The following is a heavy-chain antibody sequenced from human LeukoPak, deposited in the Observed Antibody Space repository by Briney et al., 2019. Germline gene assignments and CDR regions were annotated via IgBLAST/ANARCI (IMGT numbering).Heavy chain of an antibody. V-gene: IGHV1-2*04. D-gene: IGHD3-3*01. CDR3: ARDGYDFWSGQDGYGMDV. Sequence: ASVKVSCKASGYTFTDYYMHWVRQAPGQGLEWMGWINPNSGGTNYAQKFQGWVTMTRDTSISTAYMELSRLRSDDTAVYYCARDGYDFWSGQDGYGMDVWGQGTTVTVSS. CDR1: GYTFTDYY. CDR2: INPNSGGT. J-gene: IGHJ6*02.